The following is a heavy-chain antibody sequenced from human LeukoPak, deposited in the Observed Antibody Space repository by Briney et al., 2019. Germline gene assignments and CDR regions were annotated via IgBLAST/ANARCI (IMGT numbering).Heavy chain of an antibody. J-gene: IGHJ4*02. CDR1: GGSISSGGYY. Sequence: SETLSLTCTVSGGSISSGGYYWSWIRQPPGKGLEWIGYIYHSGSTYYNPSLKSRVTISVDRSKNQFSLKLSSVTAADTAVYYCARVAIWSGYFIDYWGQGTLVAVSS. CDR2: IYHSGST. CDR3: ARVAIWSGYFIDY. V-gene: IGHV4-30-2*01. D-gene: IGHD3-3*01.